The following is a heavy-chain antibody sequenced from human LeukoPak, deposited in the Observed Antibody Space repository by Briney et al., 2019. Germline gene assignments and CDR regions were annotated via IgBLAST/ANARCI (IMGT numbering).Heavy chain of an antibody. D-gene: IGHD3/OR15-3a*01. Sequence: SETLSLTCTVSGGSISSYYWSWIRQPPGKGLEWIGYIYYSGSTNYNPSLKSRVTISVDTSKNQFSLKLSSVTAADTAVYYCARVGLVATHFDYWGQGTLVTVSS. CDR3: ARVGLVATHFDY. CDR2: IYYSGST. J-gene: IGHJ4*02. CDR1: GGSISSYY. V-gene: IGHV4-59*01.